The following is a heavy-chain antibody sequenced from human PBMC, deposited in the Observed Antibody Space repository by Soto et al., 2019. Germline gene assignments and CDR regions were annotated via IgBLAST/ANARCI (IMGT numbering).Heavy chain of an antibody. D-gene: IGHD3-3*01. V-gene: IGHV1-69*01. CDR3: ARRFWSGYSPDWFDP. CDR2: IIPILGTT. CDR1: GGTFTNYA. J-gene: IGHJ5*02. Sequence: QVQLVQSGAEVKKPGSSVKVSCKASGGTFTNYAFSWVRQAPGQGLEWMGGIIPILGTTNYAQKFQGRVTITADESTRTAYMELSSLRSEDTAVYYCARRFWSGYSPDWFDPWGQGSLVTVSS.